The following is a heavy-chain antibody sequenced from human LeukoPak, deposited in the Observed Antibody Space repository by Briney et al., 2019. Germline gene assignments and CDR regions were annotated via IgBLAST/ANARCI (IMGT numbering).Heavy chain of an antibody. V-gene: IGHV3-48*03. CDR1: GFTVSSNY. D-gene: IGHD3-10*01. CDR3: ARIHPYYYGSGSYLMGYYYFGMDV. CDR2: ISGSGSTI. Sequence: PGGSLRLSCAASGFTVSSNYMNWVRQAPGKGLEWISYISGSGSTIYDADSVKGRFTVSRDNAKNSLHLQMNSLRAEDTAVYYCARIHPYYYGSGSYLMGYYYFGMDVWGQGTTVTVSS. J-gene: IGHJ6*02.